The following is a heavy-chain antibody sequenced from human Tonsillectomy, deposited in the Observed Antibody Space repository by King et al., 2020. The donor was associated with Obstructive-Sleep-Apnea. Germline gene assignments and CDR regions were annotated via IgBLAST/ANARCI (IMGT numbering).Heavy chain of an antibody. CDR3: ARHKAPGTPAFDY. CDR2: IYYTGST. D-gene: IGHD6-13*01. CDR1: GGSISNNY. Sequence: VQLQESGPGLVKPSETLSLTCTVSGGSISNNYWSWVRQTPGKGLEWIGYIYYTGSTNYNPSLKSRVTISVDTSKNQFSLKLRSVTAADTAVYSCARHKAPGTPAFDYWGQGTLVTVSS. V-gene: IGHV4-59*08. J-gene: IGHJ4*02.